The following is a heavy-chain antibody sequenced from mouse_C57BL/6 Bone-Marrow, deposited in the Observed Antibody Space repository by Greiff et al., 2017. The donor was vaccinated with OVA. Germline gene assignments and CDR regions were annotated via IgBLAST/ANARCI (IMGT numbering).Heavy chain of an antibody. D-gene: IGHD1-1*01. CDR2: ITPSSGYT. Sequence: QVQLQPSGAELAKPGASVKLSCKASGYTFTSYWMHWVKQRPGQGLEWIGYITPSSGYTKYNQNFKDKATLTADKSSSTAYMQLSSLTYEDSAVYYCARVYYGSSYDYYAMDYWGQGTSVTVSS. CDR3: ARVYYGSSYDYYAMDY. J-gene: IGHJ4*01. V-gene: IGHV1-7*01. CDR1: GYTFTSYW.